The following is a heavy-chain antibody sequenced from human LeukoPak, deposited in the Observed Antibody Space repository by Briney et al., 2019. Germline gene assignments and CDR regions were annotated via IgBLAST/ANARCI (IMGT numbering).Heavy chain of an antibody. CDR3: ARAVQLWYYFDY. CDR2: ISSSSSYI. CDR1: GFTVSSNY. Sequence: AGGSLRLSCAASGFTVSSNYMNWVRKAPGKGLEWVSSISSSSSYIYYAESVKGRFTISRDNAKNSLYLQMNSLRAEDTAVYYCARAVQLWYYFDYWGQGTLVTVSS. J-gene: IGHJ4*02. V-gene: IGHV3-21*01. D-gene: IGHD5-18*01.